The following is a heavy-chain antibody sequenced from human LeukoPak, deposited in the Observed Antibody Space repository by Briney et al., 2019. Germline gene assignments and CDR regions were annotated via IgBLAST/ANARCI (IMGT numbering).Heavy chain of an antibody. J-gene: IGHJ6*02. Sequence: SETLSLTCTVSGGLISSYYWRWIRQPPGKGLEWIGYIYYSGSTNYNPSLKSRVTISVDTSKNQFSLKLSSVTAADTAVYYCARGIDSSYGMDVWGQGTTVTVSS. CDR1: GGLISSYY. CDR3: ARGIDSSYGMDV. CDR2: IYYSGST. D-gene: IGHD3-16*02. V-gene: IGHV4-59*01.